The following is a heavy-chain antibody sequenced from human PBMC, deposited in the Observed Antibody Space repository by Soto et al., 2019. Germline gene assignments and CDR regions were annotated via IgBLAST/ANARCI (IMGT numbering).Heavy chain of an antibody. CDR1: GFTFSTYA. Sequence: QVQLVESGGGVVQPGRSLRLSCAASGFTFSTYAMHWVRQAPGKGLAWVAVVSYDGSNKYYADSVKGRFTISRDNSKNTLYLQMNSLRVEDTAVYYCAKDGGLYGDYGGLFHDYWGQGTLVTVSP. D-gene: IGHD4-17*01. CDR3: AKDGGLYGDYGGLFHDY. V-gene: IGHV3-30-3*01. CDR2: VSYDGSNK. J-gene: IGHJ4*02.